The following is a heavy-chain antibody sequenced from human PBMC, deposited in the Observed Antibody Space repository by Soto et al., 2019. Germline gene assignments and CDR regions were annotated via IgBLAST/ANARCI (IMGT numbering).Heavy chain of an antibody. D-gene: IGHD2-15*01. CDR1: GFTFSSYG. V-gene: IGHV3-30*18. Sequence: PGGSLRLSCTASGFTFSSYGMHWVRQAPGKGLEWVAVISYDGSNEYYVDSVKGRFTISRDNSKNTLGLQMNSLRAEDTAVYYCAKDSSRFCSGGTCYSGGFDYWVQGTPVTVSS. CDR2: ISYDGSNE. J-gene: IGHJ4*02. CDR3: AKDSSRFCSGGTCYSGGFDY.